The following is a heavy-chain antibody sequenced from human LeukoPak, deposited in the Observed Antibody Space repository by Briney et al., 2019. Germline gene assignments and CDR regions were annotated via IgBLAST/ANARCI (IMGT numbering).Heavy chain of an antibody. J-gene: IGHJ6*02. CDR3: ASLLGYCSSTSCYPWLDV. CDR1: GGSIGGFY. Sequence: PSETLSLTCTVSGGSIGGFYWNWIRQSPEKGLECIGYIYYTGNTDYNPSLKSRVTISVDKSKNQFSLKLSSVTAADTAVYYCASLLGYCSSTSCYPWLDVWGQGTTVTVSS. CDR2: IYYTGNT. V-gene: IGHV4-59*12. D-gene: IGHD2-2*01.